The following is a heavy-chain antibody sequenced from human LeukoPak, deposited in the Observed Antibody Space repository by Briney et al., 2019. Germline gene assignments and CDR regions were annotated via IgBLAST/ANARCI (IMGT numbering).Heavy chain of an antibody. CDR1: GFTFSSYS. CDR2: ISSTNGYI. J-gene: IGHJ4*02. Sequence: GGSLRLSCAASGFTFSSYSMNWVRQAPGKGLEWVSYISSTNGYIYYADSVRGRFTISRDNAKNTLYLQMNSLRAEDTAVYYCAKDGAWLRFDDWGQGIFVTVSS. V-gene: IGHV3-21*04. CDR3: AKDGAWLRFDD. D-gene: IGHD5-12*01.